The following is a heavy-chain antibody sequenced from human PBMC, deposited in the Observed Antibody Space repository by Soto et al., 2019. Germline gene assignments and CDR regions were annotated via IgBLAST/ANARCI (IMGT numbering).Heavy chain of an antibody. CDR3: ARVYYGYYYYMDV. CDR1: GGSFSGYY. D-gene: IGHD2-8*01. J-gene: IGHJ6*03. V-gene: IGHV4-34*01. Sequence: SETLSLTCAVYGGSFSGYYWSWIRQPPGKGLEWIGEINHSGSTNYNPSLKSRVTISVDTSKNQFSLKLSSVTAADTAVYYCARVYYGYYYYMDVWGKGTTVTVS. CDR2: INHSGST.